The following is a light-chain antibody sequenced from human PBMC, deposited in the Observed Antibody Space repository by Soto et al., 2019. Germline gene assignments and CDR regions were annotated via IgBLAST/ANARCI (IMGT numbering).Light chain of an antibody. J-gene: IGKJ1*01. Sequence: DIPMTQSPSTLSASVGDRVTITCRASESISRWLAWYQQKPGKAPKFLIYDASTLASGVPSRFSGSGSGTEFTLTIRILQPDDFATYYCQQYYNLWAFGQGTTVEIK. CDR1: ESISRW. V-gene: IGKV1-5*01. CDR2: DAS. CDR3: QQYYNLWA.